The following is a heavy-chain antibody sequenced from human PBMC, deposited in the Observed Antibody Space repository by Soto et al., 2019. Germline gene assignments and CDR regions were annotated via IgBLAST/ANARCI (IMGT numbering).Heavy chain of an antibody. Sequence: QVQLQESGPGLVKPSQTLSLTCTVSGGSISSGGYYWSWIRQHPGKGLEWIGYIYYSGSTYYNPPLKSRVTMSVDTSKNQFSLKLSSVTAADTAVYYCARVDTSMGATCVSYWGQGTLVTVSS. CDR2: IYYSGST. D-gene: IGHD1-26*01. CDR1: GGSISSGGYY. CDR3: ARVDTSMGATCVSY. V-gene: IGHV4-31*03. J-gene: IGHJ4*02.